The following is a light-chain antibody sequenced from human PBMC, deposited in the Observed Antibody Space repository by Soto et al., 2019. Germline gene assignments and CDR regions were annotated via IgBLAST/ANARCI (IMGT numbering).Light chain of an antibody. CDR2: GAS. J-gene: IGKJ4*01. Sequence: EIVMTQSPATLSVSPGERATLSCRASQSVSSNLAWYQPKPGQAPRLLIYGASTRADGIPARFSGSGSGTEFTLTISSLQSEDFAVYYCQQYNNWPPLTFGGGTKVEIK. V-gene: IGKV3-15*01. CDR1: QSVSSN. CDR3: QQYNNWPPLT.